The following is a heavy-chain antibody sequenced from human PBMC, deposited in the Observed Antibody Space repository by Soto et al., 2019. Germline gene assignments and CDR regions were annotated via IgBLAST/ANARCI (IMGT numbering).Heavy chain of an antibody. CDR2: IYHSGST. Sequence: PSETLSLTCAVSGGSISSSNWWSWVRQPPGKGLEWIGEIYHSGSTNYNPSLKSRVTISVDKSKNQSSLKLSSVTAADTAVYYCARGMGAARTFPGVWGQGTTVTVSS. V-gene: IGHV4-4*02. D-gene: IGHD6-6*01. CDR3: ARGMGAARTFPGV. CDR1: GGSISSSNW. J-gene: IGHJ6*02.